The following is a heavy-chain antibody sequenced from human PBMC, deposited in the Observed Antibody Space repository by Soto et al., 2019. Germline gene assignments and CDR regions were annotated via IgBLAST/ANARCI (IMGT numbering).Heavy chain of an antibody. J-gene: IGHJ4*02. CDR1: GFTFSSYG. V-gene: IGHV3-30*18. CDR3: AKDEEAAAGY. Sequence: QVQLAESGGGVVQPGRSLRLSCAASGFTFSSYGMHWVRQAPGKGLEWVAVISYDGSNKYYADSVKGRFTISRDNSKNTLYLQMNSLRAEDTAVYYCAKDEEAAAGYWGQGTLVTVSS. D-gene: IGHD6-13*01. CDR2: ISYDGSNK.